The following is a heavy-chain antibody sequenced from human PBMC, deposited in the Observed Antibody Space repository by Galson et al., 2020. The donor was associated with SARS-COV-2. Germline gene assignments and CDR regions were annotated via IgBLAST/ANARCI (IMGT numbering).Heavy chain of an antibody. CDR2: ISYEGSKK. CDR1: EFGFSNYG. Sequence: GGSLRLSCAVSEFGFSNYGMHWVRQPPGKGLEWVAGISYEGSKKYYGDSVKGRFTISRDNSKNTVYLQMNSLRAEDTAVYYCAQFRDIFHCWSGYFSMDVWGQVTTVSVSS. V-gene: IGHV3-30*18. J-gene: IGHJ6*01. CDR3: AQFRDIFHCWSGYFSMDV. D-gene: IGHD3-3*02.